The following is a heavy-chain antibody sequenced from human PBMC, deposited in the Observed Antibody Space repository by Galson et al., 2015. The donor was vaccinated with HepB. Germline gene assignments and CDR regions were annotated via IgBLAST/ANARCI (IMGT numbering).Heavy chain of an antibody. J-gene: IGHJ6*02. D-gene: IGHD6-19*01. V-gene: IGHV4-59*01. CDR2: FYYGGKT. CDR3: ARVRGWLAAGVDYYYGIDV. Sequence: SETLSLTCSVSGGSITSYYWNWIRQPPGKGLEWIGFFYYGGKTNFNPSLKSRVAISVDTSKNQFSLKLSSVTAADTAVYYCARVRGWLAAGVDYYYGIDVWGQGTTVTVSS. CDR1: GGSITSYY.